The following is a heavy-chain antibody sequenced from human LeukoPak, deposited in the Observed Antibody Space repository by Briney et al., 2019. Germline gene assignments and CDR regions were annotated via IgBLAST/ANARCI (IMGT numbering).Heavy chain of an antibody. V-gene: IGHV3-30*18. CDR3: AKDAEMATIQTGDYFDY. CDR1: GFTFSSYG. D-gene: IGHD5-24*01. CDR2: ISYDGSNK. J-gene: IGHJ4*02. Sequence: PGRSLRLSCAACGFTFSSYGMHWVRQAPGKGLEWVAVISYDGSNKYYADSVKGRFTISRDNSKNTLYLLMNSLRAEDTAVYYCAKDAEMATIQTGDYFDYWGQGTLVTVSS.